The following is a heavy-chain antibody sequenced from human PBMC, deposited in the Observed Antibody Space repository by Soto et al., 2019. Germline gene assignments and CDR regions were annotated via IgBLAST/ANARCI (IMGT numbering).Heavy chain of an antibody. J-gene: IGHJ4*02. CDR3: ARAGCSGGSCYFFDY. CDR2: VYHSGST. Sequence: PSETLSLTCAVSSGSISSSNWWSWVRQPPGKGLEWIGEVYHSGSTNYNPSLKSRVTISVDKSKNQFSLKLSSVTAADTAVYYCARAGCSGGSCYFFDYWGKGTLVTV. CDR1: SGSISSSNW. D-gene: IGHD2-15*01. V-gene: IGHV4-4*02.